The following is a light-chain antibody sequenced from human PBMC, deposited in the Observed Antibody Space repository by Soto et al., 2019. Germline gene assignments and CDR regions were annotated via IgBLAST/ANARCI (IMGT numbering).Light chain of an antibody. Sequence: ENLLTQSPGTLSLSPGERATLSCRASQSVNTRFLAWYQQTPGQAPRLFIYGASNRATGIPDRFSGSGSGTDFNLTISRLEPEDFAVYYGQHYGNSPFTFGPGTKVEIK. V-gene: IGKV3-20*01. J-gene: IGKJ3*01. CDR1: QSVNTRF. CDR3: QHYGNSPFT. CDR2: GAS.